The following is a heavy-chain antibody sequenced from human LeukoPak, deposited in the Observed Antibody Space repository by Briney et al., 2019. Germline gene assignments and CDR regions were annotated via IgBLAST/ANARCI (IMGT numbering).Heavy chain of an antibody. Sequence: ASVKVSCKASGYTFTGYYMHWVRQAPGQGLERMGWINPNSGGTNYAQKFQGRVTMTRDTSISTAYMELSRLRSDDTAVYYCARDRRGYYGSGIDYWGQGTLVTVSS. CDR1: GYTFTGYY. D-gene: IGHD3-10*01. V-gene: IGHV1-2*02. CDR3: ARDRRGYYGSGIDY. J-gene: IGHJ4*02. CDR2: INPNSGGT.